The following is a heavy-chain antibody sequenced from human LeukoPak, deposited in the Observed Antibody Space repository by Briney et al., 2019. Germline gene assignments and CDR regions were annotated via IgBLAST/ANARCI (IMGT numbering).Heavy chain of an antibody. V-gene: IGHV1-18*01. CDR1: GYTFTSYG. CDR2: ISTYNGNT. Sequence: ASVKVSCKASGYTFTSYGISWVRQAPGQGLEWMGWISTYNGNTNYAQKLQGRVTMTTEISASTAYMELRSLRSDDTAVYYCARDQLSRGVWFDPWGQGTLVTVSS. D-gene: IGHD1-1*01. CDR3: ARDQLSRGVWFDP. J-gene: IGHJ5*02.